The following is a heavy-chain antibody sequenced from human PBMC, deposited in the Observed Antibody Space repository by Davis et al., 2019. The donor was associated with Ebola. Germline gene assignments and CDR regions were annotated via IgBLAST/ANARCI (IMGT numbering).Heavy chain of an antibody. CDR2: IKQGGSEK. V-gene: IGHV3-7*01. CDR1: GFTFNTYA. J-gene: IGHJ5*02. CDR3: VRVYSGSYDP. Sequence: GESLNIPCAAPGFTFNTYAMSWVRQAPGKGLEWVANIKQGGSEKYYVDSVTRRFIISRADAKNSLFLQMNRLRAEDTAVYYCVRVYSGSYDPWGQGTLVTVSS. D-gene: IGHD1-26*01.